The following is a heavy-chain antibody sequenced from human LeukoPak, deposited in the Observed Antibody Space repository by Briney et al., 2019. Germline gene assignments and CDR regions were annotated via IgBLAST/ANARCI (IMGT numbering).Heavy chain of an antibody. CDR2: INHSGST. V-gene: IGHV4-34*01. Sequence: KPSETLSLTCAVYGGSFSGYYWSWSRQPPGKGLEWIGEINHSGSTNYNPSLKSRVTISVDTSKNQFSLKLSSVTAADTAVYYCARGDGYYDFWSGYYHFDYWGQGTLVTVSS. J-gene: IGHJ4*02. D-gene: IGHD3-3*01. CDR1: GGSFSGYY. CDR3: ARGDGYYDFWSGYYHFDY.